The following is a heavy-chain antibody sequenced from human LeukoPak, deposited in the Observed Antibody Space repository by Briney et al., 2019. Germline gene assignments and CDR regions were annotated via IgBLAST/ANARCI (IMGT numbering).Heavy chain of an antibody. CDR3: ARDGYNSGYFDY. CDR2: IYYSRST. CDR1: GASISSGGYY. Sequence: SETLSLTCTVSGASISSGGYYWNWIRQPPGKGLEWIGYIYYSRSTSYSPSLKSRLTISVDTSKNQFSLWLSSVTAADTAVYYCARDGYNSGYFDYWGQGTLVTVSS. D-gene: IGHD5-24*01. V-gene: IGHV4-30-4*01. J-gene: IGHJ4*02.